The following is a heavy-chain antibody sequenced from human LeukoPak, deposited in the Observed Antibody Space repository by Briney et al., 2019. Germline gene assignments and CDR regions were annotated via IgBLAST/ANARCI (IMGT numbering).Heavy chain of an antibody. V-gene: IGHV4-38-2*01. CDR3: ARHDQGFWSGYPYYYYYYVDV. Sequence: SETLSLTCAVSGYSISSGYYWGWIRQPPGKGLEWIGSIYHSGSTYYNPSLKSRVTISVDTSKNQFSLKLSSVTAADTAVYYCARHDQGFWSGYPYYYYYYVDVWGKGTTVTVSS. D-gene: IGHD3-3*01. CDR1: GYSISSGYY. J-gene: IGHJ6*03. CDR2: IYHSGST.